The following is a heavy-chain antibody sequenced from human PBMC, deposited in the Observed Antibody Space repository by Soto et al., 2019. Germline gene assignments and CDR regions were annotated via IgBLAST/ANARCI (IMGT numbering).Heavy chain of an antibody. V-gene: IGHV1-8*01. CDR2: MNPNSGNT. CDR1: GYTFTSYD. Sequence: GASVKVSCKASGYTFTSYDINWVRQATGQGLEWMGWMNPNSGNTGYAQKFQGRVTMTRNTSISTAYMELSSLRSEDTAVYYCARSVFFYDFWSVYYPPPDAFDIWGQGTMVTVSS. CDR3: ARSVFFYDFWSVYYPPPDAFDI. J-gene: IGHJ3*02. D-gene: IGHD3-3*01.